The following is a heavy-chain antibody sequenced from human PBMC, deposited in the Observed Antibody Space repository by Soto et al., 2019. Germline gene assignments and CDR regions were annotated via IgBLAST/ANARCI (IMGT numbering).Heavy chain of an antibody. CDR1: GFTVSSNY. CDR3: ARDTPSRGMDV. Sequence: EVQLVESGGGLVQPGGSLRLSCAASGFTVSSNYMSWVRQAPGKGLEWVSVIYSGGNTYYTDSVKGRFTISRDNSKNTLYLQMNSLRAEDTAVYYGARDTPSRGMDVWGQGTTVTVSS. CDR2: IYSGGNT. V-gene: IGHV3-66*01. J-gene: IGHJ6*02.